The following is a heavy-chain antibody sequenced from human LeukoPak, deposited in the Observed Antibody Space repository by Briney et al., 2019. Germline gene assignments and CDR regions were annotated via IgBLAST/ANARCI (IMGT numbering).Heavy chain of an antibody. D-gene: IGHD4-17*01. CDR1: GFTFSSYG. CDR2: ISYDGSNK. J-gene: IGHJ6*02. Sequence: GRSLRLSCAASGFTFSSYGMHWVRQAPGKGLEWVAVISYDGSNKYYADSVKGRFTISRDNSKNTLYLQMNSLRAEDTAVYYCAEDASDYGDYYYGMDVWGQGTTVTVSS. CDR3: AEDASDYGDYYYGMDV. V-gene: IGHV3-30*18.